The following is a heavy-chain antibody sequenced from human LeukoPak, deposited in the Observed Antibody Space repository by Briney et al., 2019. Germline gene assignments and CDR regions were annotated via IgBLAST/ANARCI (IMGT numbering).Heavy chain of an antibody. J-gene: IGHJ4*02. D-gene: IGHD2-21*02. CDR3: AKAYGVSAAPATAIRTFVY. Sequence: GGSLRLSCAASGFTFTTYWMHWVRQAPGKGLVWVSHINSDGSITSYADSVKGRFTISRDNAKNTLYLQMNSLRADDTAVYYCAKAYGVSAAPATAIRTFVYWGQGTLVTVSS. CDR2: INSDGSIT. V-gene: IGHV3-74*01. CDR1: GFTFTTYW.